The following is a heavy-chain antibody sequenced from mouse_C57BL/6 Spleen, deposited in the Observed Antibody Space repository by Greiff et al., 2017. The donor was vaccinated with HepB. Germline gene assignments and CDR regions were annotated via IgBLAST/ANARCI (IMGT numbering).Heavy chain of an antibody. CDR3: ARGSGYAMDY. CDR1: GYTFTSYR. D-gene: IGHD3-2*02. Sequence: QVQLQQPGAELVRPGSSVKLSCKASGYTFTSYRMHWVKQRPIQGLEWIGNIDPSDSETHYNQKFKDKATLTVDKSSSTAYMQLSSLTSEDSAVYYCARGSGYAMDYWGQGTSVTVSS. J-gene: IGHJ4*01. V-gene: IGHV1-52*01. CDR2: IDPSDSET.